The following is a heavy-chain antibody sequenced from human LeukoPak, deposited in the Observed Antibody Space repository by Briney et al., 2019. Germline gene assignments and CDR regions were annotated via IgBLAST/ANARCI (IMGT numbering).Heavy chain of an antibody. J-gene: IGHJ4*02. V-gene: IGHV4-31*03. CDR1: GGSISSGDYY. D-gene: IGHD3-10*01. CDR3: ARYNYSSGSYSAYDY. CDR2: IYYSGSI. Sequence: PSETLSLTCTVSGGSISSGDYYWSWIRQHPGKGLEWIGYIYYSGSIYYNPSLKSRVTISVDTSKNQFSLRLSSVTAADTAVYYCARYNYSSGSYSAYDYWGQGTLVTVSS.